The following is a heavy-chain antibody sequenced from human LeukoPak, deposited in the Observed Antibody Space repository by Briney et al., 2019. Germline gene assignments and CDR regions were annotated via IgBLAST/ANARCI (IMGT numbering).Heavy chain of an antibody. J-gene: IGHJ3*02. CDR1: GYTFTTYV. V-gene: IGHV1-18*04. D-gene: IGHD6-19*01. CDR2: ISVYNGNT. CDR3: ARGLQENLAWLTAFSAFDI. Sequence: ASVKVSCKASGYTFTTYVIIWVRQAPGQGLEWMGWISVYNGNTNYAQKLQARVTMTTDTSTSTAYMELRSLRSDDTAVYYCARGLQENLAWLTAFSAFDIWGQGTMVTVSS.